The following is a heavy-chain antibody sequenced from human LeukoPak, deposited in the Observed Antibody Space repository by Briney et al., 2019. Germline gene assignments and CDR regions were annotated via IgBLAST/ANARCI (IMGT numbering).Heavy chain of an antibody. CDR1: GYTFTSYA. V-gene: IGHV1-3*01. D-gene: IGHD6-19*01. Sequence: ASVTVSCKASGYTFTSYAMHWVRQAAGQRLEWMGWINAGNGNTKYSQKFQGRVTITRDTSASTAYMELSSLRSEDTAVYYCARSGYSSGWSFEYCGQGTLVTASS. CDR2: INAGNGNT. J-gene: IGHJ4*02. CDR3: ARSGYSSGWSFEY.